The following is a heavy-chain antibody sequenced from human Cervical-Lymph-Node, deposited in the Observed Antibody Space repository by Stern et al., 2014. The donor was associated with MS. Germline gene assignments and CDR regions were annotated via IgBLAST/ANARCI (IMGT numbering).Heavy chain of an antibody. V-gene: IGHV4-39*01. J-gene: IGHJ4*02. CDR1: GDSISSYTHY. CDR3: AKHACTGAACPFDL. D-gene: IGHD2-8*02. Sequence: QVQLQESGPGLVKPSETLSLTCAVSGDSISSYTHYWAWIRQPPGKGLEWIGSVYYSGATYYNPSLKSPVTISMDTSKNPFPLGLNSVTAADTAVYYCAKHACTGAACPFDLWGQGTLVTVSS. CDR2: VYYSGAT.